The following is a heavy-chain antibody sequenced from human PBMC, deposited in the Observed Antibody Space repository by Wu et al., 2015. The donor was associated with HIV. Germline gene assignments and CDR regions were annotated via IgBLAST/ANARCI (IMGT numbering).Heavy chain of an antibody. CDR2: IIPLFRTT. D-gene: IGHD3-10*01. CDR1: GGTFSSFA. CDR3: ARGPYSYGSGSYYLDY. V-gene: IGHV1-69*13. J-gene: IGHJ4*02. Sequence: QVQLVQSGAEVKKPGSSVKVSCTASGGTFSSFAISWVRQAPGQGLEWMGRIIPLFRTTNCAQEFQGRVTITADESTSTAFMELSSLRSEDTAVYYCARGPYSYGSGSYYLDYWGQGTLVTVSS.